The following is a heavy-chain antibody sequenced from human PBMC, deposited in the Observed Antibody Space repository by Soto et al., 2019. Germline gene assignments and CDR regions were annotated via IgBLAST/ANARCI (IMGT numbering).Heavy chain of an antibody. J-gene: IGHJ6*02. V-gene: IGHV1-2*04. CDR1: GYTFTSYG. Sequence: ASVKVSCKASGYTFTSYGISWVRQAPGQGLEWMGWINPNSGGTNYAQKFQGWVTMTRDTSISTAYMELSRLRSDDTAVYYCARADVLMVYAPTDYYYYGMDVWGQGTTVTVSS. CDR2: INPNSGGT. D-gene: IGHD2-8*01. CDR3: ARADVLMVYAPTDYYYYGMDV.